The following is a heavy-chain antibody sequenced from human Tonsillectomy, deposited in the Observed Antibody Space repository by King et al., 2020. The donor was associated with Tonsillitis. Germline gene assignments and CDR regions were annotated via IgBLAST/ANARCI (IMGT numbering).Heavy chain of an antibody. J-gene: IGHJ4*02. Sequence: VQLVESGGGLVQPGGSLKLSCAASGFTFSGSAMHWVRQASGKGLEWVGRIRSKANSYATAYAASVKGRFTISRDDSKNTAYLQMNSLKTEDTAVYYCTATPGGNFGAYFDYWGQGTLVTVSS. D-gene: IGHD4-23*01. CDR1: GFTFSGSA. CDR3: TATPGGNFGAYFDY. CDR2: IRSKANSYAT. V-gene: IGHV3-73*01.